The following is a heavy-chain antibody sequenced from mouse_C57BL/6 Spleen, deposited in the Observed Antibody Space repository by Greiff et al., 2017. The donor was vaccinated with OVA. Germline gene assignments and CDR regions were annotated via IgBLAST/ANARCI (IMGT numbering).Heavy chain of an antibody. CDR2: ISYDGSN. V-gene: IGHV3-6*01. CDR3: ARDRHYGGYFDY. CDR1: GYSITSGYY. J-gene: IGHJ2*01. Sequence: EVQRVESGPGLVKPSQSLSLTCSVTGYSITSGYYWNWIRQFPGNKLEWMGYISYDGSNNYNPSLKNRISITRDTSKNQFFLKLNSVTTEDTATYYCARDRHYGGYFDYWGQGTTLTVSS. D-gene: IGHD1-1*01.